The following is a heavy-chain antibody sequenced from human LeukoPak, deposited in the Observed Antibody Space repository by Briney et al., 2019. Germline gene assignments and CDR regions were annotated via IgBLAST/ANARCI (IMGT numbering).Heavy chain of an antibody. CDR2: INKDGSEK. CDR3: ASGDTTGYSGDAFNI. D-gene: IGHD3-22*01. CDR1: GFTFSTYW. V-gene: IGHV3-7*02. J-gene: IGHJ3*02. Sequence: GGSLRLSCAASGFTFSTYWMTWVRQAPGKGLEWVANINKDGSEKYYADSVKGRFTISRDTSKNTLYLQMDSLRAEDTAVYYCASGDTTGYSGDAFNIWGQGTMVTVSS.